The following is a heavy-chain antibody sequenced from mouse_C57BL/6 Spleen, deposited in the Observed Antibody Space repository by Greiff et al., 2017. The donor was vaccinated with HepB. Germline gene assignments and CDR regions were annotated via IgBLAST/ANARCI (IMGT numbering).Heavy chain of an antibody. D-gene: IGHD4-1*01. J-gene: IGHJ4*01. CDR3: TRGTGRAMDY. CDR1: GFTFSDAW. V-gene: IGHV6-6*01. CDR2: IRNKANNHAT. Sequence: DVQLQESGGGLVQPGGSMKLSCAASGFTFSDAWMDWVRQSPEKWLEWVAEIRNKANNHATYYAESVKGRFTISRDDSKSSVYLQMNSLRAEDTGIYYCTRGTGRAMDYWGQGTSVTVSS.